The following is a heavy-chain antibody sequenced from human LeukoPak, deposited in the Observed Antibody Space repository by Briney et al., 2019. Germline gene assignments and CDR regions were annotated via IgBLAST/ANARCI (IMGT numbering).Heavy chain of an antibody. V-gene: IGHV3-30*18. Sequence: GGTVRLSCAASGFTFSSYGMHWVRQAPGKGLEWVALISFGGSNKYYGDSVKGRFTISRDNSKNTLYLQMNSLRAEDTAVYYCAKDLYSSSWCVYFDYWGQGTLVTVSS. CDR2: ISFGGSNK. D-gene: IGHD2-2*01. CDR1: GFTFSSYG. CDR3: AKDLYSSSWCVYFDY. J-gene: IGHJ4*02.